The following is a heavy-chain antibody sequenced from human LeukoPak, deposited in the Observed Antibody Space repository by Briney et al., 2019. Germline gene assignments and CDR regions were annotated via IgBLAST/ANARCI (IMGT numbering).Heavy chain of an antibody. CDR3: ARDSGTTGEVKFDP. D-gene: IGHD3-10*01. V-gene: IGHV4-4*07. CDR2: IYTSGTI. CDR1: GGSISSYY. Sequence: SETLSLTCTVSGGSISSYYWSWIRQPAGTALEWIGRIYTSGTITYNPSLKSRVTMSVDTSKNQFSLKLSSVTAADTAVYYCARDSGTTGEVKFDPWGQGTLVTVSP. J-gene: IGHJ5*02.